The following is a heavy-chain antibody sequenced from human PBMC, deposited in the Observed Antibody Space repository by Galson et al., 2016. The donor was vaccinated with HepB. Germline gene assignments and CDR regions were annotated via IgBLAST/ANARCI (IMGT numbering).Heavy chain of an antibody. CDR2: ISAFNDNT. D-gene: IGHD1-7*01. V-gene: IGHV1-18*01. J-gene: IGHJ4*02. CDR1: GYTFTTYG. Sequence: SVKVSCKASGYTFTTYGISWVRQTPGQGLEWMGWISAFNDNTYYAQNLQGRVTVTTDTSTSTAYMELRSLRSDDTAVYYCARGGIGITGTSDKYFDYWGQGTLVTVSS. CDR3: ARGGIGITGTSDKYFDY.